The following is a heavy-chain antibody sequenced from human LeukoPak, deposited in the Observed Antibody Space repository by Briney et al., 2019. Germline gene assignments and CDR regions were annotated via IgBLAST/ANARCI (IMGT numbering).Heavy chain of an antibody. CDR2: INHRGCT. Sequence: KPSEPLSLPRAVYGGSFRGYYWSWIRDPPGKALEWIGEINHRGCTNYNPSFKSRVTISVDTSKNQFSLKLSSVTAADTAVYYCARGWEYCTNGVCSLTRFDYWGQGTLVTVSS. V-gene: IGHV4-34*01. D-gene: IGHD2-8*01. J-gene: IGHJ4*02. CDR1: GGSFRGYY. CDR3: ARGWEYCTNGVCSLTRFDY.